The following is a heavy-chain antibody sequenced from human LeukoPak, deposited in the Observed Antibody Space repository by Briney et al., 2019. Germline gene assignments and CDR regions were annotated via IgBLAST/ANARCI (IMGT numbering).Heavy chain of an antibody. Sequence: GGSLRLSCAASGFTFREYNMSWIRQAPGKGLEYISYINTGGGSIYYAGSVKGRFTISRYNAKNSLYLQMNNVRAEDTAVYYCARTSTDCLDCWGQGTLVTVSS. CDR3: ARTSTDCLDC. CDR2: INTGGGSI. CDR1: GFTFREYN. D-gene: IGHD2-21*02. V-gene: IGHV3-11*04. J-gene: IGHJ4*02.